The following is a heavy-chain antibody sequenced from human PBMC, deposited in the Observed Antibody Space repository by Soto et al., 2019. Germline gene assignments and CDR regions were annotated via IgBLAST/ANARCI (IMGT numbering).Heavy chain of an antibody. CDR3: ARGPGITAGRGYFDY. CDR1: GFTFSSYA. J-gene: IGHJ4*02. V-gene: IGHV3-30-3*01. Sequence: QVQLVESGGGVVQPGRSLRLSCAASGFTFSSYAMHWVRQAPGKGLEWVAVISYDGSNKYYADSVKGRFTISRDNSKYTLYLQMNSLRAEDRAVYFCARGPGITAGRGYFDYWGQGTLVTVSS. D-gene: IGHD6-13*01. CDR2: ISYDGSNK.